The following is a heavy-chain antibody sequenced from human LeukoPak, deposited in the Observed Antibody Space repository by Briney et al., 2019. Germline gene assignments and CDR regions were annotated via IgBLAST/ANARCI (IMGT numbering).Heavy chain of an antibody. CDR2: IIGSAVNT. V-gene: IGHV3-23*01. J-gene: IGHJ4*02. CDR1: GLTVSSYG. Sequence: GGSLRLSCGASGLTVSSYGMSWVRQAPGKGLEWVSTIIGSAVNTYYADSVKGRFTISRDDSKNTVYLQMNSLRAEDAAIYYCAKDARRTSGWYFFDYWGQGTLVTVSS. D-gene: IGHD6-19*01. CDR3: AKDARRTSGWYFFDY.